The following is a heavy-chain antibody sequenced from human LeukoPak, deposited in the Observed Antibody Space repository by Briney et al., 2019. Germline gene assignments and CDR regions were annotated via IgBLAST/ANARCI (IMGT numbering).Heavy chain of an antibody. CDR1: GGSISSSSYY. CDR3: ATWGYSSS. V-gene: IGHV4-39*07. Sequence: SETLSLTCTVSGGSISSSSYYWGWIRQPPGKGLEWIGEIYHSGSTNYNPSLKSRVTISVDKSKNQFSLKLSSVTAADTAVYYCATWGYSSSWGQGTLVTVSS. CDR2: IYHSGST. J-gene: IGHJ4*02. D-gene: IGHD6-13*01.